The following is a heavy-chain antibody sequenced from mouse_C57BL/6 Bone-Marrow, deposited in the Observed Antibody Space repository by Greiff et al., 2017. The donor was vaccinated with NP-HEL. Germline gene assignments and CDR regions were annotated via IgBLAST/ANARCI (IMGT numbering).Heavy chain of an antibody. V-gene: IGHV1-82*01. CDR2: IWHGDGDT. CDR1: GYAFSSSW. CDR3: ARGYYCSSGD. D-gene: IGHD1-1*01. Sequence: VQLQQSGPELVKPGASVKISCKASGYAFSSSWVNWVKQRPGKGLEWIGRIWHGDGDTNYNGKFKGKATLTADKSSSTTYIPLSSLTSEDSAVCYCARGYYCSSGDWGQGTTLTVSS. J-gene: IGHJ2*01.